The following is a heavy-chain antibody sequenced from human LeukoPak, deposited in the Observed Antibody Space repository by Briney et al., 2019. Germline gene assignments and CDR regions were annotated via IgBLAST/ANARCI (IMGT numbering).Heavy chain of an antibody. CDR1: GFTFSSYG. V-gene: IGHV3-30*18. D-gene: IGHD4-17*01. J-gene: IGHJ4*02. Sequence: GGSLRLSCAASGFTFSSYGMHWVRQAPGKGLEWVAVISYDGSNKYYADSVKGRFTNSRDNSKNTLYLQMNSLRAEDTAVYYCAKGDYGDYGVFDYWGQGTLVTVSS. CDR2: ISYDGSNK. CDR3: AKGDYGDYGVFDY.